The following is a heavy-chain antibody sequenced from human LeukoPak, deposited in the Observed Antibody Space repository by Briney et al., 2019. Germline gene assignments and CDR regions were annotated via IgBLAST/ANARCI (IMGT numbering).Heavy chain of an antibody. V-gene: IGHV3-23*01. CDR3: ARARLSRPVWFDP. Sequence: GGSLRLSCAASGFTFSSYDMSWVRQAPGKGLEWVSAISGSGGSTYYADSVKGRFTISRDNSKNTLYLQMNSLRAEDTAVYYFARARLSRPVWFDPWGQGTLVTVSS. D-gene: IGHD2-2*01. CDR1: GFTFSSYD. J-gene: IGHJ5*02. CDR2: ISGSGGST.